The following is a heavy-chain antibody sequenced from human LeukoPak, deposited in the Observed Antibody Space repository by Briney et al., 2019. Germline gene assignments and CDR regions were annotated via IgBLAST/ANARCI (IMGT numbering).Heavy chain of an antibody. Sequence: AGSLRLSCAASGFTFSDYYRSWIRQAPGKGLEWVSYISSSGSTIYYADSVKGRFTISRDNAKNSLYLQMNSLRAEDAAVYYCARSFKSSGGTAFDIWGGGTMVAVPS. V-gene: IGHV3-11*01. CDR1: GFTFSDYY. J-gene: IGHJ3*02. CDR2: ISSSGSTI. D-gene: IGHD3-16*01. CDR3: ARSFKSSGGTAFDI.